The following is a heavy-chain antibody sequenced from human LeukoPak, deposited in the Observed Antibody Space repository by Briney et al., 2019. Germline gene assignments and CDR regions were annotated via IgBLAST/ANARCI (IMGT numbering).Heavy chain of an antibody. V-gene: IGHV4-34*01. J-gene: IGHJ4*02. D-gene: IGHD3-10*01. CDR3: ARLDLVRGVIISELSSS. Sequence: SETLSLTCAVYGGSFSGYYWTWIRQPPGKGLEWIGEINHSGSTNYNPSLKSRVIISVDTSKNQFSLKLSSVTAADTAVYYCARLDLVRGVIISELSSSWGQGTLVTVSS. CDR1: GGSFSGYY. CDR2: INHSGST.